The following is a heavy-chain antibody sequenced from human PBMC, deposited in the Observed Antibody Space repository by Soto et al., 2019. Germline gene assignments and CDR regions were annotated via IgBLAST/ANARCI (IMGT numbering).Heavy chain of an antibody. CDR3: ARGYCSGGSCRNWFDP. J-gene: IGHJ5*02. V-gene: IGHV1-2*04. D-gene: IGHD2-15*01. Sequence: ASVKVSCKASGYTFTGYYMHWVRQAPGQGLEWMGWINPNSGGTNYAQKFQGWVTMTRDTSISTAYMELSRLRSDDTAVYYCARGYCSGGSCRNWFDPWGQGTLVTVSS. CDR1: GYTFTGYY. CDR2: INPNSGGT.